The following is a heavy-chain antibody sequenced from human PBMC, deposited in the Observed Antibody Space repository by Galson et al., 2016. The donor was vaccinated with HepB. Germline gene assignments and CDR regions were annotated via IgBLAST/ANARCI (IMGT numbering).Heavy chain of an antibody. CDR3: AGDLAGAHDY. D-gene: IGHD1-26*01. Sequence: SLRLSCAASGFTFSNAWMGWFRQAPGKGLEWVSRINDNDGSFTNYADSVRGRFTISRDNAKNTPYLQMNSLRAEDTAVYYCAGDLAGAHDYWGQGTLATVSS. CDR1: GFTFSNAW. J-gene: IGHJ4*02. V-gene: IGHV3-74*01. CDR2: INDNDGSFT.